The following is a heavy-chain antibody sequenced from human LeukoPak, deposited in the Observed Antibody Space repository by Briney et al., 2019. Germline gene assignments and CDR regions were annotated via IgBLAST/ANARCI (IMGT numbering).Heavy chain of an antibody. J-gene: IGHJ6*03. Sequence: GSSRRLACAAYGVTFSWTFMHCVRQAPSKVLGWVALTLYDGNNKFYADYVKGRFTISRDNSRNTLYLQMNSLRGEDAAVYSCARGGIPTGPYYYFYYMDVWGKGTAVTVSS. D-gene: IGHD3-10*01. V-gene: IGHV3-30*11. CDR1: GVTFSWTF. CDR2: TLYDGNNK. CDR3: ARGGIPTGPYYYFYYMDV.